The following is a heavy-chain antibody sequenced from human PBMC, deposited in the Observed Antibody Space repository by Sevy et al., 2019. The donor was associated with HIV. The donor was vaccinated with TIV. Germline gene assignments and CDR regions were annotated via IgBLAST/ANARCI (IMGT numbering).Heavy chain of an antibody. CDR1: GFTFSSYA. V-gene: IGHV3-23*01. D-gene: IGHD2-21*01. CDR2: ISGSGGST. CDR3: ATPQGGEVYYFDY. Sequence: GGSLRLSCAASGFTFSSYAMSWVRQAPGKGLEWVSAISGSGGSTYYAYSVKGRFTISRDNSKNTLYLQMNSLRAEDTAVYYRATPQGGEVYYFDYWGQGTLVSVSS. J-gene: IGHJ4*02.